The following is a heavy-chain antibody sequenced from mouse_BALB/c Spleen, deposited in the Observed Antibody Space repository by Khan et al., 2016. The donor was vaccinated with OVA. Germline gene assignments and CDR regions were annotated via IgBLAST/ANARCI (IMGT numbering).Heavy chain of an antibody. CDR2: IWSGGST. D-gene: IGHD1-1*01. Sequence: VQLQESGPGLVQPSQSLSITCTVSDFSLTNYGVHWVRQSPGQGLEWLGVIWSGGSTDYNVAFISRLSIIKDNSKSQVFFKMNSLQVDDTAIYYCARRDYGSSYGFAYWGQGTLVTVSA. J-gene: IGHJ3*01. CDR3: ARRDYGSSYGFAY. CDR1: DFSLTNYG. V-gene: IGHV2-4*02.